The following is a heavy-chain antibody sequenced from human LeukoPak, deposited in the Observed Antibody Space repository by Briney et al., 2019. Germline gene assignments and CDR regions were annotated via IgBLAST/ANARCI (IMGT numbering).Heavy chain of an antibody. V-gene: IGHV4-59*01. CDR1: GGSISSYY. CDR3: ARDTRAQITMVRGVIGWFDP. CDR2: IYYSGST. Sequence: PETLSLTCTVSGGSISSYYWSWIRQPPGKGLEWIGYIYYSGSTNYNPSLKSRVTISVDTSKNQFSLKLSSVTAADTAVYYCARDTRAQITMVRGVIGWFDPWGQGTLVTVSS. D-gene: IGHD3-10*01. J-gene: IGHJ5*02.